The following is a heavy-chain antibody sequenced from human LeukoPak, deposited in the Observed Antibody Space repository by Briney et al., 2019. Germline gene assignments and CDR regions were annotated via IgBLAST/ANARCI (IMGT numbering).Heavy chain of an antibody. Sequence: GGSLRLSCAASGFTVSSNYMSWVRQAPRKGLEWVSVIYSGGSTYYADSVKGRFTISRDNSKDTLYLQMNSLRAEDTAVYYCAREGYSSGWYRLWGQGTLVTVSS. V-gene: IGHV3-53*01. CDR1: GFTVSSNY. D-gene: IGHD6-19*01. CDR2: IYSGGST. J-gene: IGHJ4*02. CDR3: AREGYSSGWYRL.